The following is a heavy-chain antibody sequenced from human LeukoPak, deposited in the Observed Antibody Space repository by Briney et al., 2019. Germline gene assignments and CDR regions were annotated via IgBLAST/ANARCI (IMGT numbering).Heavy chain of an antibody. CDR3: AKDAQRGFDFSNSLES. D-gene: IGHD4-11*01. J-gene: IGHJ4*02. CDR1: GFTFTHFG. Sequence: GKSLRLSCTTSGFTFTHFGMHWVRQAPGKGLEWVAVIWSDGIDKYYGDSVKGRFTISRDNSENTVYLQMNSLRVEDTAVYYCAKDAQRGFDFSNSLESWGQGTLVTVSS. V-gene: IGHV3-33*06. CDR2: IWSDGIDK.